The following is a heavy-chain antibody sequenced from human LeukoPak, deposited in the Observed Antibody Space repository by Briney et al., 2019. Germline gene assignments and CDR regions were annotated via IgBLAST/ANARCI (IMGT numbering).Heavy chain of an antibody. CDR2: INPNSGGT. J-gene: IGHJ4*02. CDR1: GYTFTGYY. D-gene: IGHD3-22*01. V-gene: IGHV1-2*02. Sequence: ASVKVSCKASGYTFTGYYMHWVRQAPGQGLEWMGWINPNSGGTNYAQKFQGRVTMTRDTSISTAYMELSRLRSDDTAVYYCAREHNNYYDSSGYSGWGQGTLVTVSS. CDR3: AREHNNYYDSSGYSG.